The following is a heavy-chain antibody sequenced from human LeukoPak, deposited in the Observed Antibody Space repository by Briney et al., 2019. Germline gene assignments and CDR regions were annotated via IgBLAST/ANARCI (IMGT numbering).Heavy chain of an antibody. V-gene: IGHV4-59*12. CDR1: GGSISSYY. CDR2: IYYSGVT. J-gene: IGHJ4*02. D-gene: IGHD6-19*01. Sequence: SETLSLTCTVSGGSISSYYWTWIRQPPGKGLEWIGYIYYSGVTNYNPSLKSRVTISVDTSKKQISLKLSSVTAADTAVFYCARGTYTSGYLYFDFWGQGTLVTVSS. CDR3: ARGTYTSGYLYFDF.